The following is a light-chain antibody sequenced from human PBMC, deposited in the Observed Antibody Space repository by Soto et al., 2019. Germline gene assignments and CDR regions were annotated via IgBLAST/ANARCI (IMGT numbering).Light chain of an antibody. CDR3: QQYNGYSWA. CDR2: KVS. CDR1: QDLNDW. J-gene: IGKJ1*01. V-gene: IGKV1-5*03. Sequence: DIQMTQSPSTLSASVGDTVTITCRASQDLNDWLAWFQQKPGKAPNLLIYKVSNLESGGPSRFSGSGSGTEFTLTISSLQPDDFASYYCQQYNGYSWAFGQGTKVEFK.